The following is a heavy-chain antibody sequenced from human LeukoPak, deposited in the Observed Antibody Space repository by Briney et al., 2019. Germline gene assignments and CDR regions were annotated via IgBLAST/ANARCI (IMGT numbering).Heavy chain of an antibody. Sequence: HGESLKISCKGSGYSFTSYWIGWVRQMPGKGLEWMGIIYPGDSDTRYSPSFQGQVTISADKSISTAYLQWSSLKASDTAMYYCARSTLAAAGRSDFDYWGQGTLVTVSS. CDR1: GYSFTSYW. CDR3: ARSTLAAAGRSDFDY. J-gene: IGHJ4*02. V-gene: IGHV5-51*01. CDR2: IYPGDSDT. D-gene: IGHD6-13*01.